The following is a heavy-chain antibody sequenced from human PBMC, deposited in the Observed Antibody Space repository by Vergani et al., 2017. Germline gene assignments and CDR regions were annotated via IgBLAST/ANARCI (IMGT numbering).Heavy chain of an antibody. CDR2: INPSGGST. CDR1: GYTFTGYY. CDR3: ARVLHVTGPIYYYYGMDV. D-gene: IGHD2-21*02. Sequence: QVQLVQSGAEVKKPGASVKVSCKASGYTFTGYYMHWVRQAPGQGLEWMGIINPSGGSTSYAQKFQGRVTMTRDTSTSTVYMELSRLRSDDTAVYYCARVLHVTGPIYYYYGMDVWGQGTTVTVSS. J-gene: IGHJ6*02. V-gene: IGHV1-46*01.